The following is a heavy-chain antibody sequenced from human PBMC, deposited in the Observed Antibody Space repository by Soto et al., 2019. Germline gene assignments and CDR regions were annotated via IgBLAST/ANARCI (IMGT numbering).Heavy chain of an antibody. J-gene: IGHJ5*02. CDR2: MNPDSGNT. Sequence: GASVTVSCKASGYTFTKYDIHWVRQATGQGLEWMGWMNPDSGNTGQSKQFQGRVTMTRDTSISTAYMEMSSLRSEDTAVYYCARGRFRRTWFDPWGQGTLVTVSS. CDR1: GYTFTKYD. V-gene: IGHV1-8*01. CDR3: ARGRFRRTWFDP. D-gene: IGHD3-16*01.